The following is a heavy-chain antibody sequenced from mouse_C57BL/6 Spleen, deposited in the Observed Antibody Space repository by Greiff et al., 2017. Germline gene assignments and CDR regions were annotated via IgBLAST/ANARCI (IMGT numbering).Heavy chain of an antibody. J-gene: IGHJ1*03. Sequence: EVKLEESGGGLVKPGGSLKLSCAASGFTFSDYGMHWVRQAPEKGLEWVAYISSGSSTIYYADTVKGRFTISRDNAKNTLFLQITSLRSEDTAMYYGARQSKLLYWYFDVWGTGTTVTVSS. CDR3: ARQSKLLYWYFDV. D-gene: IGHD2-1*01. CDR1: GFTFSDYG. CDR2: ISSGSSTI. V-gene: IGHV5-17*01.